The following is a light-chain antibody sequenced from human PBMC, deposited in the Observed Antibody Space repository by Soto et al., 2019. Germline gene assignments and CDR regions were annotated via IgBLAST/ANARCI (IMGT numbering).Light chain of an antibody. V-gene: IGLV1-51*01. Sequence: QSVLTQPPSVSATPGQQVTISCSGSSSNIGNNYVSWYQQLPGTAPKLLIYDNYKRPSGIPDRFSGSKSSTSATLGITGLQTGDEADYYCATWDSSLSAVVVGGGTKLTVL. J-gene: IGLJ2*01. CDR1: SSNIGNNY. CDR2: DNY. CDR3: ATWDSSLSAVV.